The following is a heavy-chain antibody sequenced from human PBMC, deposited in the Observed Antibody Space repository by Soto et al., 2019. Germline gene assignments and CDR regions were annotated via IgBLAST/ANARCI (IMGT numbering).Heavy chain of an antibody. V-gene: IGHV1-58*01. CDR1: GFTFTSSA. CDR3: AAGRITGTTDAFDI. J-gene: IGHJ3*02. D-gene: IGHD1-20*01. CDR2: IVVGSGNT. Sequence: GASVKVSCTASGFTFTSSAVQWVRQARGQRLEWIGWIVVGSGNTNYAQKFQERVTITRDMSTSTAYMELSSPRSEDTAVYYCAAGRITGTTDAFDIWGQGTMVTVSS.